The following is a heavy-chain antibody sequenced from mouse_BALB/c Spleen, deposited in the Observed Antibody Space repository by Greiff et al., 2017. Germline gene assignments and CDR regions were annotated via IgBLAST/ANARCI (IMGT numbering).Heavy chain of an antibody. D-gene: IGHD3-3*01. CDR2: ISNGGGST. CDR1: GFTFSSYT. Sequence: VQGVESGGGLVQPGGSLKLSCAASGFTFSSYTMSWVRQTPEKRLEWVAYISNGGGSTYYPDTVKGRFTISRDNAKNTLYLQMSSLKSEDTAMYYCARRGWVAMDYWGQGTSVTVSS. CDR3: ARRGWVAMDY. J-gene: IGHJ4*01. V-gene: IGHV5-12-2*01.